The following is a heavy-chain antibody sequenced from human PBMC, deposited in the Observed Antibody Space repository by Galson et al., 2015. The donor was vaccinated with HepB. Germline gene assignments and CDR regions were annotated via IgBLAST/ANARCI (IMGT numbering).Heavy chain of an antibody. Sequence: SLRHSCAASGFTFSTYAMHWVRQAPGKGLEWVAVISFDGSNKYYADSVKGRFTISRDNSKNTLYLQMNSLRTEDTAVYYCARAVFGELSSWGQGTLVTVSS. J-gene: IGHJ5*02. CDR1: GFTFSTYA. CDR2: ISFDGSNK. V-gene: IGHV3-30*04. D-gene: IGHD3-10*02. CDR3: ARAVFGELSS.